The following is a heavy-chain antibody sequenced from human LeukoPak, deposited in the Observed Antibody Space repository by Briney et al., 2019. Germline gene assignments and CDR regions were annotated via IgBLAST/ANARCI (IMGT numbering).Heavy chain of an antibody. CDR1: GGSIISYY. V-gene: IGHV4-59*13. Sequence: SETLSLTCTASGGSIISYYWSWIRQPPGKGLEYIGYIYYSGSTNYNPSLKSRVTISVDTSKNQISLNLRSVTAADTAVYYCARGSGTTYRPSDYWGQGILVTVSS. CDR3: ARGSGTTYRPSDY. CDR2: IYYSGST. J-gene: IGHJ4*02. D-gene: IGHD3-10*01.